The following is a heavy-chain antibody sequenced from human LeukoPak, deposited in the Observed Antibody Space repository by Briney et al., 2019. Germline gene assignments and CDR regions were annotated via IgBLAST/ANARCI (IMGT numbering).Heavy chain of an antibody. V-gene: IGHV3-7*03. D-gene: IGHD3-10*01. Sequence: PGRSLRLSCAASGFTFSSYWMSWVRQAPGRGLEWVANIKQDGSERYYVDSVKGRFTISRDNAKNSLYLQMNSLRAEDTAVYYCAREGLGESVCYFDYWGQGTLVTVSS. CDR2: IKQDGSER. CDR3: AREGLGESVCYFDY. CDR1: GFTFSSYW. J-gene: IGHJ4*02.